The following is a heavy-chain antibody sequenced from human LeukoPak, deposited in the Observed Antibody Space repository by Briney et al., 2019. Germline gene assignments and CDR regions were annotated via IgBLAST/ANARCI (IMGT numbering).Heavy chain of an antibody. CDR1: GGSISSFY. CDR2: IYYSGST. V-gene: IGHV4-59*08. D-gene: IGHD3-22*01. CDR3: ARQREYYESSGYYSFDY. J-gene: IGHJ4*02. Sequence: SETLSLTCTVSGGSISSFYWSWIRQPPGKGLEWIGYIYYSGSTNYNPSLKSRVTISVDTSKNQFSLKLSSATAADTAIYYCARQREYYESSGYYSFDYWGQGTLVTVSS.